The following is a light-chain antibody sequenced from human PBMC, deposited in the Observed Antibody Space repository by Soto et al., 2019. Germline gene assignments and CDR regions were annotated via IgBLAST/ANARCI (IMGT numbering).Light chain of an antibody. CDR2: DVS. J-gene: IGLJ1*01. Sequence: HSVLTQPASVSGSPGQSITISCTGTSSDVGGYNYVSWYQQHPGKAPKLMIYDVSNRPPGLSNRFSGSKSGNTASLTISGLQTEDEADYFCSSYRSSGTSYVFGTGTKVTVL. V-gene: IGLV2-14*01. CDR1: SSDVGGYNY. CDR3: SSYRSSGTSYV.